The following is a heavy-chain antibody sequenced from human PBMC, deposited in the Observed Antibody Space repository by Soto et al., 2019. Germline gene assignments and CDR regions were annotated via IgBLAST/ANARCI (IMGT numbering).Heavy chain of an antibody. CDR3: VRYSQPQY. D-gene: IGHD2-15*01. CDR1: GFTFNDFG. V-gene: IGHV3-33*01. Sequence: QVQLVESGGGVVQPGRSLRLSCAASGFTFNDFGIHWVRQVPGKGLEWVGVILYDGSDEYYGDSVKGRFTISRDNSKNTAYLQMNSLRVEDTVVYYCVRYSQPQYWGQGTLVTVSS. CDR2: ILYDGSDE. J-gene: IGHJ1*01.